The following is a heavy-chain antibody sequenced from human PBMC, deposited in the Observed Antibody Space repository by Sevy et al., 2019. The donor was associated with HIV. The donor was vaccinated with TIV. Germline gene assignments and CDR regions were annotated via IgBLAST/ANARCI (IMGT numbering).Heavy chain of an antibody. CDR1: GFTFSSYS. V-gene: IGHV3-21*01. CDR2: ISSSSSYI. CDR3: ARVYYYDSSGYYPPFDY. J-gene: IGHJ4*02. D-gene: IGHD3-22*01. Sequence: GGSLRLSCAASGFTFSSYSMNWVRQAPGKGLEWVSSISSSSSYIYYAYSVKGRFNISSDNAKNSLYLQMNSLGAEDTAVYYCARVYYYDSSGYYPPFDYWGQGTLVTVSS.